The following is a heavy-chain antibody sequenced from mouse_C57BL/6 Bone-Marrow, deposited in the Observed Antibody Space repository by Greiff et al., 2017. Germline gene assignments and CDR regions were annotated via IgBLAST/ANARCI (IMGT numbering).Heavy chain of an antibody. V-gene: IGHV3-8*01. D-gene: IGHD3-2*02. CDR1: GYSITSDY. CDR2: ISYSGST. CDR3: ARYRRSSSGPFDY. J-gene: IGHJ2*01. Sequence: EVKLMESGPGLAKPSQTLSLTCSVTGYSITSDYWNWIRKFPGNKLEYMGYISYSGSTYYNPSLKSRISITRDTSKNQYYLQLTSVTTEDTATYYGARYRRSSSGPFDYWGQGTTLTVSS.